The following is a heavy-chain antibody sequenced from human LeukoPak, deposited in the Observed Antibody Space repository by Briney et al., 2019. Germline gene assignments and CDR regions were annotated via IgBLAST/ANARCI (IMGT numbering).Heavy chain of an antibody. CDR2: INHSGST. Sequence: EPSETLSLTCAVYGGSFSGYYWSWIRQPPGKGLEWIGEINHSGSTNYNPSLKSRVTISVDTSKNQFSLKLSSVTAADTAVYYCARLNLRKLPAYWGQGTLVTVSS. V-gene: IGHV4-34*01. CDR3: ARLNLRKLPAY. J-gene: IGHJ4*02. CDR1: GGSFSGYY. D-gene: IGHD2-15*01.